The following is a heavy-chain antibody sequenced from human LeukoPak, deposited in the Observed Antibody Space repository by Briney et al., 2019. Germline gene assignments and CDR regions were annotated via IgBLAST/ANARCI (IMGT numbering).Heavy chain of an antibody. CDR1: GGSISSYY. Sequence: SETLSLTCTVSGGSISSYYWSWIRQPPGKGLEWIGYICYSGSTNYNPSLKSRVTISVDTSKNQFSLKLSSVTAADTAVYYCAKGPRGTSFDYWGQGTLVTVSS. D-gene: IGHD1-26*01. CDR2: ICYSGST. V-gene: IGHV4-59*01. CDR3: AKGPRGTSFDY. J-gene: IGHJ4*02.